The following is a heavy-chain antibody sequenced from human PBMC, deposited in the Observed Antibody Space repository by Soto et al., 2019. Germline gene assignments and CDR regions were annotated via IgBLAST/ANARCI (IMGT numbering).Heavy chain of an antibody. V-gene: IGHV1-2*02. D-gene: IGHD1-26*01. CDR1: GYSFSDYF. J-gene: IGHJ6*02. CDR2: INPKTAAT. CDR3: ARIKWGLNYYNGMDV. Sequence: QVQLVQSGAEVKKSGASVKVSCRPSGYSFSDYFIQGVRQTPGQGLEWVAWINPKTAATNYAKKFQGRVSLTWDTSSTTAYMELTRLRPDDTAVYHCARIKWGLNYYNGMDVWGQGTTVIVSS.